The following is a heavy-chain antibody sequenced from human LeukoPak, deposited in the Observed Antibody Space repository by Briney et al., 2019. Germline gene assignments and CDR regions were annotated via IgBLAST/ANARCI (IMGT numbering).Heavy chain of an antibody. J-gene: IGHJ5*02. D-gene: IGHD3-10*01. CDR2: INPNSGGT. V-gene: IGHV1-2*06. CDR1: GYTFTGYY. CDR3: ARKPVWFGELSFDP. Sequence: ASVKVSCKASGYTFTGYYMHWVRQAPGQGLEWMGRINPNSGGTNYAQNFQGRVTMTRDTSISTAYMELSRLRSDDTAVYYCARKPVWFGELSFDPWGQGTLVTVSS.